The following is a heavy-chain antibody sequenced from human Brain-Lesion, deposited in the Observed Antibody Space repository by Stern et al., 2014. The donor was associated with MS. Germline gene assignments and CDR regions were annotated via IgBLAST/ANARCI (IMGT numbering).Heavy chain of an antibody. D-gene: IGHD2-2*01. V-gene: IGHV4-61*02. CDR3: ARGRVVPGFQYYATDV. CDR2: IFNSGST. CDR1: GGSISSGGYY. J-gene: IGHJ6*02. Sequence: QVQLVESGPGLVKPSQTLSLSCTVSGGSISSGGYYWSWIRQPAGKGLEWIGRIFNSGSTSYTPSLKSRATISIDTSKNQFSRRLNSMTAADTAVYYCARGRVVPGFQYYATDVWGQGTTVIVSS.